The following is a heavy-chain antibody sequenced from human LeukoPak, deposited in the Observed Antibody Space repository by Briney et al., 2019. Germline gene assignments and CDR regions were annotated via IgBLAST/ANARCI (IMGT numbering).Heavy chain of an antibody. CDR3: AKDRIAAAGTGAFDI. CDR2: ISPDSNYK. D-gene: IGHD6-13*01. J-gene: IGHJ3*02. V-gene: IGHV3-21*04. CDR1: GFTFSTYS. Sequence: GGSLRLSCAASGFTFSTYSMNWLRLAPGKGLEWVSSISPDSNYKYYVDSVKGRFTISRDNSKNTLYLQMNSLRAEDTAVYYCAKDRIAAAGTGAFDIWGQGTMVTVSS.